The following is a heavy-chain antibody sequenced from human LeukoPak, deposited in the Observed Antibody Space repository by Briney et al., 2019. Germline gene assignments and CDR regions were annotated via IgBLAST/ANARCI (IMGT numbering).Heavy chain of an antibody. Sequence: PSETLSLTCAVYGGSFSGYYWSWIRQPPGKGLEWIGEINHSGSTNYNPSLKSRVTISVDTSKNQFSLKLSSVTAADTAVYYCARGGYGHNMDVWGEGTTVTVSS. CDR1: GGSFSGYY. V-gene: IGHV4-34*01. D-gene: IGHD3-10*01. J-gene: IGHJ6*03. CDR3: ARGGYGHNMDV. CDR2: INHSGST.